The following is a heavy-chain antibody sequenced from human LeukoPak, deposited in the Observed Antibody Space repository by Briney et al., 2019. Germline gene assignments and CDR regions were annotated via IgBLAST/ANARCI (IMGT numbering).Heavy chain of an antibody. Sequence: ASVNVSCTASVYTFTGYYMHWVRQAPGQGLEWMGWINPNSGGTNYAQKFQGRVTMTRDTSISTAYMELSRLRSDDTAVYYCATSEQWLVLDWFDPWGQGTLVTVSS. CDR3: ATSEQWLVLDWFDP. CDR1: VYTFTGYY. J-gene: IGHJ5*02. D-gene: IGHD6-19*01. V-gene: IGHV1-2*02. CDR2: INPNSGGT.